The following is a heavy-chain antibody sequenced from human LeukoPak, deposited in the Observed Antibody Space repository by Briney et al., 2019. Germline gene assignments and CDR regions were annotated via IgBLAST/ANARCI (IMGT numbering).Heavy chain of an antibody. V-gene: IGHV3-23*01. CDR1: GFTFSSYA. Sequence: GGSLRLSCAASGFTFSSYAMSWVRRAPGKGLEWVSAISGSGGSTYYADSVKGRFTISRDNSKNTLYLQMNSLRAEDTAVYYCAKDGQLYDFQGGDDRTVWGQGTMVTVSS. D-gene: IGHD3-3*01. CDR3: AKDGQLYDFQGGDDRTV. CDR2: ISGSGGST. J-gene: IGHJ3*01.